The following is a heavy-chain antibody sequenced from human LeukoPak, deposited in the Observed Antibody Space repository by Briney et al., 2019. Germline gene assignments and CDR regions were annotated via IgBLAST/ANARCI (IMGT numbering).Heavy chain of an antibody. D-gene: IGHD4-17*01. CDR3: ARWRSRYGDYVA. Sequence: ASVKVSCKASGGTFSSYAISWVRQAPGQGLEWMVRIIPILGIANYAQKFQGRVTITADKSTSTAYMELSSLRSEDTAVYYCARWRSRYGDYVAWGQGTLVTVSS. CDR2: IIPILGIA. CDR1: GGTFSSYA. J-gene: IGHJ5*02. V-gene: IGHV1-69*04.